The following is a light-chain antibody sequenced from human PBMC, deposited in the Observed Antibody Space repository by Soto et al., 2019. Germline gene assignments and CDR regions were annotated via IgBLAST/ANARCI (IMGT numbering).Light chain of an antibody. J-gene: IGKJ1*01. V-gene: IGKV1-5*01. Sequence: DIQMTQSPSTLSASVGDRVTITCRASQSISSWLAWYQQKPGKAPKLLIYDAASLESGVPSRFNGSGSGTEFTLTISSLQPDDFVTYYCQQYNSYPWTFGQGTKVEIK. CDR2: DAA. CDR3: QQYNSYPWT. CDR1: QSISSW.